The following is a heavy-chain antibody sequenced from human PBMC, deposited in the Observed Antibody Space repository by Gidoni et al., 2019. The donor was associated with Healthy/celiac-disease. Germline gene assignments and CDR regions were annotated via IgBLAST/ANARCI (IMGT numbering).Heavy chain of an antibody. CDR3: ATDGGITMVQGVITAFDI. J-gene: IGHJ3*02. Sequence: QVQLVQSGAEVKKPGASVKVSCKVSGYTLTELAMHRVRQAPGKGLEWMGGFDPEDGETIYAQKFQGRVTMTEDTSTDTAYMELSSLRSEDTAVYYCATDGGITMVQGVITAFDIWGQGTMVTVSS. CDR2: FDPEDGET. D-gene: IGHD3-10*01. V-gene: IGHV1-24*01. CDR1: GYTLTELA.